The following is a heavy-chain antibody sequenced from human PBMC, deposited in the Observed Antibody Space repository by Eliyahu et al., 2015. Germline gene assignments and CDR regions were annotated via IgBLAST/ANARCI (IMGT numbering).Heavy chain of an antibody. Sequence: EVQLVESGGGLVQPGGSLRLSCAASGFTVXXNYMSWVRQAPGKGLEWVSVIYSGGSTYYADSVKGRFTISRDNSKNTLYLQMNSLRAEDTAVYYCARDFQSGYPGVDYYGMDVWGQGTTVTVSS. V-gene: IGHV3-66*01. CDR1: GFTVXXNY. D-gene: IGHD5-12*01. J-gene: IGHJ6*02. CDR3: ARDFQSGYPGVDYYGMDV. CDR2: IYSGGST.